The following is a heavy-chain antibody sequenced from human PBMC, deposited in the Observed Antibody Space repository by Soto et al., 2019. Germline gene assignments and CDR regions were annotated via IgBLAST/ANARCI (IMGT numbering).Heavy chain of an antibody. Sequence: QVQLVQSGAEVKKPGSSVKVSCKASGGTFSSYAISWVRQAPGQGLEWMGGIIPIFGTANYAQKFQGRVTITEDESTSTAYMELSSLRSEDTAVYYCARGYDVAVLPGAIDSRYYYYYGMDVWGQGTTVTVSS. D-gene: IGHD3-10*02. CDR2: IIPIFGTA. CDR1: GGTFSSYA. CDR3: ARGYDVAVLPGAIDSRYYYYYGMDV. V-gene: IGHV1-69*01. J-gene: IGHJ6*02.